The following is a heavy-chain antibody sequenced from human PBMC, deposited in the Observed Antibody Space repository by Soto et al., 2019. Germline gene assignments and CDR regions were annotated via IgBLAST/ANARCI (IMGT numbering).Heavy chain of an antibody. Sequence: SETLSLTCTVSDDFISSYYWNWIRQPAGKGLEWIGRVSTNGATNYNPSLESRVTMSVDTSKNQFSLKLTSVTAADTAVYFCARADYEILTGSYAMDVWGQGTTVTV. CDR2: VSTNGAT. CDR1: DDFISSYY. D-gene: IGHD3-9*01. V-gene: IGHV4-4*07. J-gene: IGHJ6*02. CDR3: ARADYEILTGSYAMDV.